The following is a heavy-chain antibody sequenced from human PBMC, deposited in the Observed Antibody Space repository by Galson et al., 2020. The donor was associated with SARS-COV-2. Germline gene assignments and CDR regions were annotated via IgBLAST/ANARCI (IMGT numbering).Heavy chain of an antibody. CDR1: GYTLTELS. Sequence: ASVKVSCKVSGYTLTELSMHWVRQAPGTGLEWMGGFDPEDGETIYAQKFQGRVTMTEDTSTDTAYMELSSLRSEDTAVYYCAAGTPVGATGWVAPLVQGTLVTVAS. V-gene: IGHV1-24*01. J-gene: IGHJ5*02. CDR2: FDPEDGET. D-gene: IGHD1-26*01. CDR3: AAGTPVGATGWVAP.